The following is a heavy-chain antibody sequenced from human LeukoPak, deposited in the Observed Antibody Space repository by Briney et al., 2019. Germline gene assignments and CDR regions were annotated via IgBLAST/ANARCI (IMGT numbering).Heavy chain of an antibody. CDR3: ASGRGRYYDILTGYFKNYYYYGMDV. D-gene: IGHD3-9*01. V-gene: IGHV1-69*13. J-gene: IGHJ6*02. Sequence: GASVKVSCKASGGTFSSCAISWVRQAPGQGLEWMGGIIPIFGTANYAQKFQGRVTITADESTSTAYMELSSLRSEDTAVYYCASGRGRYYDILTGYFKNYYYYGMDVWGQGTTVTVSS. CDR2: IIPIFGTA. CDR1: GGTFSSCA.